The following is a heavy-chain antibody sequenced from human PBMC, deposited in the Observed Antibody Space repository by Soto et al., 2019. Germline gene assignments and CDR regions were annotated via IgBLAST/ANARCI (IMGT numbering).Heavy chain of an antibody. J-gene: IGHJ4*02. CDR2: IHRAGVT. Sequence: QVHLQESGPGLVKPSETLSLTCAISGGSTSSSDWWTWVRQPPGEGLEWIGEIHRAGVTNYNSSHKSLLTISLDHSRNQFSLSLTSVTAADAAVYFCAGRPEIHPRWGQGILVPVSS. CDR3: AGRPEIHPR. V-gene: IGHV4-4*02. D-gene: IGHD1-26*01. CDR1: GGSTSSSDW.